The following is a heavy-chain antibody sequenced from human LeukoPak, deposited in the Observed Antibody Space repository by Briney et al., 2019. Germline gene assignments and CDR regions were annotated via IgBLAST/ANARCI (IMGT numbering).Heavy chain of an antibody. J-gene: IGHJ5*02. CDR2: ISYDGSNK. CDR1: GFTFSSYT. D-gene: IGHD3-3*01. V-gene: IGHV3-30-3*01. Sequence: GGSLRLSCAASGFTFSSYTMHWVRQAPGKGLEWVAVISYDGSNKYYADSVKDRFTISRDNSKNTLYLQMNSLRAEDTAVYYCARGANYDFWSGYTTDGYNWFDPWGQGTLVTVSS. CDR3: ARGANYDFWSGYTTDGYNWFDP.